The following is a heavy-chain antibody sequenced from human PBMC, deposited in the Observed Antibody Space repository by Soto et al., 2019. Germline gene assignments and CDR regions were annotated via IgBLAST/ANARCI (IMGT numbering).Heavy chain of an antibody. V-gene: IGHV3-21*01. Sequence: LRLSCAASGFTFSSYTLNWVRQAPGKGLEWVSIISRTSNHIYYADSVKGRFTVSRDNAENSLYLQMNSLRAEDTAVYYCAKDRGRGSPVSGGMDVWGQGTTVTVSS. CDR1: GFTFSSYT. D-gene: IGHD3-10*01. CDR2: ISRTSNHI. J-gene: IGHJ6*02. CDR3: AKDRGRGSPVSGGMDV.